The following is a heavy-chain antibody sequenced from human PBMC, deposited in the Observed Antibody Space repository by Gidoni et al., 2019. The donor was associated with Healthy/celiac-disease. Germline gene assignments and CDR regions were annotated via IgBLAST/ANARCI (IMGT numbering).Heavy chain of an antibody. J-gene: IGHJ6*02. CDR1: GYTFTTYG. V-gene: IGHV1-18*01. Sequence: QVQLVQSGAEVKKPGASVKVSCKASGYTFTTYGISWVRQAPGQGLEWMGWISAYNGNTNYAQKLQGRVTMTTDTSTSTAYMELRSLRSDDTAVYYCARVDTIFGVVTDYYGMDVWGQGTTVTVSS. CDR3: ARVDTIFGVVTDYYGMDV. CDR2: ISAYNGNT. D-gene: IGHD3-3*01.